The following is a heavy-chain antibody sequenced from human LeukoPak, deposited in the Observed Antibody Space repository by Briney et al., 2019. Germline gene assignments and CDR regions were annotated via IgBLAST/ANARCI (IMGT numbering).Heavy chain of an antibody. J-gene: IGHJ4*02. CDR2: IYYSGST. V-gene: IGHV4-39*01. CDR3: ARLGIAAAAYYFDY. Sequence: WETLSLTCTVSGGSISSSSYYWGWIRQPPGKGLEWIGSIYYSGSTYYNPSLKSRVTISVDTSKNQFSLKLSSVTAADTAVYYCARLGIAAAAYYFDYWGQGTLVTVSS. CDR1: GGSISSSSYY. D-gene: IGHD6-13*01.